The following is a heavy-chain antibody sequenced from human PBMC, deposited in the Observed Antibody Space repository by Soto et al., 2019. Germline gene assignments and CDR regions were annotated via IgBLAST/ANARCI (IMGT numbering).Heavy chain of an antibody. J-gene: IGHJ6*02. V-gene: IGHV3-15*01. CDR1: VFTFSNYW. CDR3: TTNSVTDFYYYGMEV. CDR2: IKTNIDGGRI. Sequence: GVSLRLSCAACVFTFSNYWVHWVRQVPGKGLEWVGRIKTNIDGGRIDYAAPVKGRFTISRDDSKNTLYLQMNSLKTEDTGVYYCTTNSVTDFYYYGMEVWGLGTTVTVSS.